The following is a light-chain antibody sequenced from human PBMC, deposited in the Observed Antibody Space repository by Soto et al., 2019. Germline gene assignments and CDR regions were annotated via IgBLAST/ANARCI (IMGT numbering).Light chain of an antibody. J-gene: IGLJ2*01. CDR3: GTYDTTLRAWV. Sequence: QPVLTQPPSVSAAPGQTVAISCSGSTSNIGDNWISWYQQVPATAPKLLIYDDFRRASGVPDRFSASKSGTSATLAITGLRTGDEADYYCGTYDTTLRAWVFGGGTKVTVL. CDR2: DDF. CDR1: TSNIGDNW. V-gene: IGLV1-51*01.